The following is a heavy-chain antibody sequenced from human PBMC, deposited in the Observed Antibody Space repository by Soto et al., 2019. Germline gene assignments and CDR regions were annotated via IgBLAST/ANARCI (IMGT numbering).Heavy chain of an antibody. CDR1: GYTFTGHW. CDR2: IDPSDSYT. CDR3: PRHTGYDSSLDY. J-gene: IGHJ4*02. D-gene: IGHD5-12*01. Sequence: ESLKISCQGSGYTFTGHWISWVRQMPGKGLEWMGRIDPSDSYTDYSPTVQGHVTMSADKSINTAYLQWSSLQASDTAVYYCPRHTGYDSSLDYWGQGTLVTVSS. V-gene: IGHV5-10-1*01.